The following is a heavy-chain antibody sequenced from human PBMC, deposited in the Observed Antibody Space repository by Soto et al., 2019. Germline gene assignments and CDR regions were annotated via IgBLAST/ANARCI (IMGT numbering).Heavy chain of an antibody. D-gene: IGHD2-15*01. V-gene: IGHV3-23*01. Sequence: GGSLRLSCAASGFTFSSYAMSWVRQAPGKGLEWVSAISGSGGSTYYADSVKGRFTISRDNSKNTLYLQMNSLRAEDAAVYYCAMPVHVVVVPGAVDYWGQGTLVTVSS. CDR3: AMPVHVVVVPGAVDY. CDR2: ISGSGGST. CDR1: GFTFSSYA. J-gene: IGHJ4*02.